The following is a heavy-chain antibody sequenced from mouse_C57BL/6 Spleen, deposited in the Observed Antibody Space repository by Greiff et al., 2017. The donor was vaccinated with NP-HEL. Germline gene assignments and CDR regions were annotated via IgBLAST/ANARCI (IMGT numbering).Heavy chain of an antibody. V-gene: IGHV2-5*01. J-gene: IGHJ4*01. CDR2: IWRGGST. Sequence: VQLQQSGPGLVQPSQSLSITCTVSGFSLTSYGAHWVRQSPGKGLEWLGVIWRGGSTDYNAAFMSRLSITKDNSKSQVFFKMNSLQADDTAIYYCAKNYGSSPYYYAMDYWGQGTSVTVSS. CDR1: GFSLTSYG. CDR3: AKNYGSSPYYYAMDY. D-gene: IGHD1-1*01.